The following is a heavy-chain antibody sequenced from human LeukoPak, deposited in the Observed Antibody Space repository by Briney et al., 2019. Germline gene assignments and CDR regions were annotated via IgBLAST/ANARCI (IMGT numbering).Heavy chain of an antibody. CDR1: GYTFTGYY. CDR2: INPNSGGT. J-gene: IGHJ4*02. Sequence: ASVKVSCKASGYTFTGYYMHWVRQAPGQGLEWMGWINPNSGGTNYAQKFQGWVTMTTDTSTTTAYMELRSLISDDTAVYYCARGASSWPTDFDYWGQGTLVTVSS. V-gene: IGHV1-2*04. CDR3: ARGASSWPTDFDY. D-gene: IGHD6-13*01.